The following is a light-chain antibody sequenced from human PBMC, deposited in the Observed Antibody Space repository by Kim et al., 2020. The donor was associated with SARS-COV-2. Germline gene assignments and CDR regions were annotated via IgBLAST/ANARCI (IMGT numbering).Light chain of an antibody. CDR3: QQRGSWIT. J-gene: IGKJ5*01. V-gene: IGKV3-11*01. CDR2: DAS. Sequence: SLSPGERATLSCRASQSVGSHLAWYQQKLGQAPRLLIFDASNRATGIPARFSASGSGTDFILTISRLEPEDFAVYFCQQRGSWITFGQGTRLEIK. CDR1: QSVGSH.